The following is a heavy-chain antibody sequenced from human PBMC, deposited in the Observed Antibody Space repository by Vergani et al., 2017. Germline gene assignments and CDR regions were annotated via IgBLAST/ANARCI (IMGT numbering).Heavy chain of an antibody. CDR3: ATYYYDSSGYYQENEYAFDI. J-gene: IGHJ3*02. CDR2: IYYSGST. Sequence: QVQLQESGPGLVKPSETLSLTCTVSGGSISSYYWSWIRQPPGKGLEWIGYIYYSGSTNYNPSLKSRVTISVDTSKNQFSLKLRSVTAADTAVYYCATYYYDSSGYYQENEYAFDIWGQGTMVTVSS. D-gene: IGHD3-22*01. CDR1: GGSISSYY. V-gene: IGHV4-59*01.